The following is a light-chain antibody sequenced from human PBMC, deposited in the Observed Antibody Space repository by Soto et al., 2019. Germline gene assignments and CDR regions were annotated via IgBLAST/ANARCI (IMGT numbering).Light chain of an antibody. J-gene: IGKJ4*01. CDR2: AAS. CDR3: PQYYNYPLT. Sequence: AIHMTQSPSSFSASAGDRITITCRASQGISTYLAWYQQKPGKAPKVLIFAASTLQSGVPSRFSGSGSGTDFTLTISCLQSEDFASYYCPQYYNYPLTFGGGTKVEI. CDR1: QGISTY. V-gene: IGKV1-8*01.